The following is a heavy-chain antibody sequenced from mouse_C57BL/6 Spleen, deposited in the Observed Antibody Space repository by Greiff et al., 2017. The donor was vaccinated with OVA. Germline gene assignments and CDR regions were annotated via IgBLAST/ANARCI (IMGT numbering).Heavy chain of an antibody. CDR2: INPNNGGT. CDR3: ARVYDYDAWFAY. D-gene: IGHD2-4*01. CDR1: GYTFTDYN. V-gene: IGHV1-22*01. Sequence: VQLKQSGPELVKPGASVKMSCKASGYTFTDYNMHWVKQSHGKSLEWIGYINPNNGGTSYNQKFKGKATLTVNKSSSTAYMELRSLTSEDSAVYYCARVYDYDAWFAYWGQGTLVTVSA. J-gene: IGHJ3*01.